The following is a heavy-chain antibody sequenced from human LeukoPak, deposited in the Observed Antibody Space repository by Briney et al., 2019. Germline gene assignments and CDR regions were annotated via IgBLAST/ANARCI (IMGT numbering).Heavy chain of an antibody. Sequence: SVKVSCKASGGTFSSYAISWVRQAPGQGLEWMGGIIPIFGTANYAQKFQGRVTITTDESTSTAYMELSSLKSEDTAVYYCARFYCSSTSCSPSYDYWGQGTLVTVSS. D-gene: IGHD2-2*01. V-gene: IGHV1-69*05. CDR3: ARFYCSSTSCSPSYDY. CDR1: GGTFSSYA. CDR2: IIPIFGTA. J-gene: IGHJ4*02.